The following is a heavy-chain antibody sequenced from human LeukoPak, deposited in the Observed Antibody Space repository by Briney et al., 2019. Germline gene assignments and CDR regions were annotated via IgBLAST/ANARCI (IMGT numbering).Heavy chain of an antibody. Sequence: PGGSLRLSCAASGFTFSRYWMSWVRQTPGKGLEWLANIRQDGRDQYYVDSVRGRFTISRDNAKNSLYLQMNSLRAEDTAVYYCVRRDLDTGVVSGCYYMDVWGKGTTVTVS. J-gene: IGHJ6*03. CDR2: IRQDGRDQ. D-gene: IGHD5-18*01. V-gene: IGHV3-7*01. CDR1: GFTFSRYW. CDR3: VRRDLDTGVVSGCYYMDV.